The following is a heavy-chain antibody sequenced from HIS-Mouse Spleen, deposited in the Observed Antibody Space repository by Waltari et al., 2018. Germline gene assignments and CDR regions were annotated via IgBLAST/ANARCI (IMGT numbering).Heavy chain of an antibody. CDR2: IYYSGST. CDR1: GGSISSSSYY. J-gene: IGHJ4*02. D-gene: IGHD3-10*01. V-gene: IGHV4-39*07. CDR3: AAMVRGVLDY. Sequence: QLQLQESGPGLVKPSETLSLTCTVSGGSISSSSYYWGWIRQPPGKGVEWIGSIYYSGSTYYNPSLKSRVTISVDTSKNQFSLKLSSVTAADTAVYYCAAMVRGVLDYWGQGTLVTVSS.